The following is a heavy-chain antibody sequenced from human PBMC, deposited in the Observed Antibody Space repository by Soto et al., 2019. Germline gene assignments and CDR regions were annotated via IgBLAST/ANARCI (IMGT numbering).Heavy chain of an antibody. V-gene: IGHV3-33*01. CDR2: MWYDGSNK. Sequence: QVQLVESGGGVVQPGRSQRLSCAASGFTFSDHGMHWVRQAPGKGLEWVAVMWYDGSNKYYADSVKGRFSISRDNSKNTLYWHMSSLRGEDTAVYYCARDAAGKTDWGLRGAFDFWGQGTMVTVAS. CDR1: GFTFSDHG. J-gene: IGHJ3*01. CDR3: ARDAAGKTDWGLRGAFDF. D-gene: IGHD7-27*01.